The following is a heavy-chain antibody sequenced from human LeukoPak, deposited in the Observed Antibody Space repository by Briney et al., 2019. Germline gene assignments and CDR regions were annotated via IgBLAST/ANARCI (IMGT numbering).Heavy chain of an antibody. CDR1: GGSISSGSYY. Sequence: SQTLSLTCTVSGGSISSGSYYWSWIRQPAGKGLEWIGRIYTSGSTNYNPSLKSRVTISVDTSKNQFSLKLSSVTAADTAVYYCARGPNTIAAAGNRRPKAFDIWGQGTMVTVSS. V-gene: IGHV4-61*02. CDR3: ARGPNTIAAAGNRRPKAFDI. J-gene: IGHJ3*02. D-gene: IGHD6-13*01. CDR2: IYTSGST.